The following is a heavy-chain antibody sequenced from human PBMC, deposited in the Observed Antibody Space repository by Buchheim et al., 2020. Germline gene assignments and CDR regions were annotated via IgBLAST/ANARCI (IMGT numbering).Heavy chain of an antibody. D-gene: IGHD3-22*01. Sequence: QVQLQESGPGLVKPSQTLSLTCTVSGGSISSGGYYWSWIRQHPGKGLEWIGYIYYSGSTSSNPSLKSRVTLSETTSKNRFSLKLSSVTAADTAVYYWASHYYDSSGYYYEGGYFQHWGQGTL. CDR2: IYYSGST. CDR1: GGSISSGGYY. CDR3: ASHYYDSSGYYYEGGYFQH. V-gene: IGHV4-31*03. J-gene: IGHJ1*01.